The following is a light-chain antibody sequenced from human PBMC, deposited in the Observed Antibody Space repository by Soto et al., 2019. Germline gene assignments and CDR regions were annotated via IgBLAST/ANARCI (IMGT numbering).Light chain of an antibody. V-gene: IGLV2-8*01. CDR1: SSDVGGYNY. CDR2: DVN. J-gene: IGLJ2*01. CDR3: SSYAGNNNVV. Sequence: QSALTQPPSASGSPGQSVTISCTGTSSDVGGYNYVSWYQHHPGKAPKLMIYDVNKRPSWVPDRFSGSKSGNSASLTVSGLQTEDEADYYCSSYAGNNNVVFGVGTKLTVL.